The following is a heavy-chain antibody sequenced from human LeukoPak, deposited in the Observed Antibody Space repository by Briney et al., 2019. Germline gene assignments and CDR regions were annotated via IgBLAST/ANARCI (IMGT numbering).Heavy chain of an antibody. D-gene: IGHD1-14*01. CDR2: INPNSGGT. J-gene: IGHJ2*01. CDR3: ARDQPTRGFDL. CDR1: GYTFIGYY. Sequence: ASVKVSCKASGYTFIGYYLHWVRQAPGQGLEWMGWINPNSGGTNYAQRFQVRVTMTRDTSISTAYMELSRLRSDDTAVYYCARDQPTRGFDLWGRGTLVTVSS. V-gene: IGHV1-2*02.